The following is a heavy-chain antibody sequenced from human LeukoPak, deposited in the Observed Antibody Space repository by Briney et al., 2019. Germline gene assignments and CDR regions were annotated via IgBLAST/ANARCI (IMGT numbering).Heavy chain of an antibody. Sequence: PGGSLRLSCAASGFTFSDYWMDWVRQAPGKGLEWVANIHPEGTERYHADSVKGRFTISRDNVDNTLYLQMNSLRAEDTAVYYCVSFYETYWGRGTLVTVSS. V-gene: IGHV3-7*01. CDR1: GFTFSDYW. CDR2: IHPEGTER. J-gene: IGHJ4*02. CDR3: VSFYETY. D-gene: IGHD2-2*01.